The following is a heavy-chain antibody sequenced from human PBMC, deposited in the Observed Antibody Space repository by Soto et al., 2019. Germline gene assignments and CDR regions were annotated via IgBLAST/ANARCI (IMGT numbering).Heavy chain of an antibody. CDR3: ARATRRDFWSGYFDY. CDR2: INHSGST. D-gene: IGHD3-3*01. CDR1: GGSFSGYY. V-gene: IGHV4-34*01. J-gene: IGHJ4*02. Sequence: SETLSLTCAVYGGSFSGYYWSWIRQPPGKGLEWIGEINHSGSTNYNPSLKSRVTISVDTSKNPFSLKLSSVTAADTAVYYCARATRRDFWSGYFDYWGQGTLVTVSS.